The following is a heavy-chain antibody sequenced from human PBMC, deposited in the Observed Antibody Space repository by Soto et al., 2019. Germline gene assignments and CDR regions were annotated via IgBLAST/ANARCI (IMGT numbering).Heavy chain of an antibody. CDR1: GGSFSVYY. Sequence: QVQLQQWGAGVLKPSETLSLTCAVYGGSFSVYYWSWSWIRQPPGKGLEWIGEITNAGSTNYNPSHKRRATISVYPSKRLFSRNVRFVTAADRAVYYCASGQRGSGWTRGNYFYGMDVWGQGTTVTVSS. D-gene: IGHD6-19*01. CDR3: ASGQRGSGWTRGNYFYGMDV. CDR2: ITNAGST. J-gene: IGHJ6*02. V-gene: IGHV4-34*01.